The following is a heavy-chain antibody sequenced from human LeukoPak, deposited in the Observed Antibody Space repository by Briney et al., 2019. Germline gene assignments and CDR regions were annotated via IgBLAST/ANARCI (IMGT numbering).Heavy chain of an antibody. V-gene: IGHV1-46*04. D-gene: IGHD3-10*01. CDR2: IKPSGGST. J-gene: IGHJ4*02. CDR3: ARDSLPHYYTSGSQNPADY. CDR1: GYTFINYY. Sequence: ASVKVSCKASGYTFINYYMHWVRKAPGQGLEWMGIIKPSGGSTSYAQKLQGRVTMTRDTSTSTVYMELSSLRSEDTAVYYCARDSLPHYYTSGSQNPADYWGQGTLVTVSS.